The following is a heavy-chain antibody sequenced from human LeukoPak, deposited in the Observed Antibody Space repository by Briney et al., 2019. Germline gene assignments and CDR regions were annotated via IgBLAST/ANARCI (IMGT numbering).Heavy chain of an antibody. CDR2: IDSSGST. D-gene: IGHD6-19*01. Sequence: PSETLSLTCTVSSGSISSYYWSWTRQPPGKGLEWMGRIDSSGSTSYNPSLKSRVTMSVDTTKNQFFLKLCSVPAADTAVYYCARDQRRSGWYYFDYWGQGTLVTVSS. CDR3: ARDQRRSGWYYFDY. V-gene: IGHV4-4*07. CDR1: SGSISSYY. J-gene: IGHJ4*02.